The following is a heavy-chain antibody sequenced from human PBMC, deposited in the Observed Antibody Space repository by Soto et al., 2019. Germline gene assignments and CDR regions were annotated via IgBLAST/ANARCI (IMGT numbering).Heavy chain of an antibody. J-gene: IGHJ6*02. V-gene: IGHV3-33*01. CDR2: IWYDGSNK. D-gene: IGHD7-27*01. CDR1: GITFSRHG. Sequence: QVQLVESGGGVVQPERSLRLSCAASGITFSRHGMHWVRQAPGKGLEWGAVIWYDGSNKYYADSVKGRFTISRDNSKNTLYLQMNSLRDEDTAVYYCARGVGNYYYAMYVWGQGTTVTVSS. CDR3: ARGVGNYYYAMYV.